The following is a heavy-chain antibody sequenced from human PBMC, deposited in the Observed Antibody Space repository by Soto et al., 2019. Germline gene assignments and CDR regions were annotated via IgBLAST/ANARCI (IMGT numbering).Heavy chain of an antibody. CDR1: GYTFTSYG. Sequence: QVQLVQSGAEVKKPGASVKVSCKVSGYTFTSYGISWVRQAPGQGLEWMGWINTYTGNINYAQKLQGRVTMTTDTSTSTAYMELRSLRSDDTALYYFAIERGGYEHFDYWGQGTLVTVSS. CDR3: AIERGGYEHFDY. D-gene: IGHD5-12*01. J-gene: IGHJ4*02. CDR2: INTYTGNI. V-gene: IGHV1-18*01.